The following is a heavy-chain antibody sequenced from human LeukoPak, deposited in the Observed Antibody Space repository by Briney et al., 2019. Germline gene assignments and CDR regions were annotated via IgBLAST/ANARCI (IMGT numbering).Heavy chain of an antibody. D-gene: IGHD6-19*01. V-gene: IGHV3-23*01. CDR1: GFSFSSFA. CDR2: ISGSGDST. J-gene: IGHJ4*02. Sequence: GGSLRLSCAASGFSFSSFAMSWVRQAPGKGLEWVSGISGSGDSTYYADSVKGRFTISRDNSKNTLHLQMNSLRADDTAVYYCAKYRTRTQSSGWSFDYWGQGSLVTVSS. CDR3: AKYRTRTQSSGWSFDY.